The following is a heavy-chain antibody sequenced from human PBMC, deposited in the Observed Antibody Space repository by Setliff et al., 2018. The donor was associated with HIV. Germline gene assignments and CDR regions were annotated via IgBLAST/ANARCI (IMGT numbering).Heavy chain of an antibody. V-gene: IGHV1-18*01. CDR3: ARDRLNVYSSGWGVGY. CDR2: ISGYNGNT. J-gene: IGHJ4*02. Sequence: ASVKVSCKASGGTFSSYVISWVRQSPGQGLEWMGWISGYNGNTNFAQKLQGRVTMTTDTSTSTAYMELRSLRSDDTAVYYCARDRLNVYSSGWGVGYWGQGTLVTVSS. CDR1: GGTFSSYV. D-gene: IGHD6-25*01.